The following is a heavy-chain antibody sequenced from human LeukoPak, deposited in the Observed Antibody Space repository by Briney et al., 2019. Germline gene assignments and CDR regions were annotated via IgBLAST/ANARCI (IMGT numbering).Heavy chain of an antibody. CDR3: ARDRVPAAGKDWFDP. CDR2: MNPNSGNT. CDR1: GYTFTSYD. Sequence: RASVKVSCKASGYTFTSYDINWVRQATGQGLEWMGWMNPNSGNTGYAQMFQGRVTMTRNTSISTAYMELSSLRSEDTAVYYCARDRVPAAGKDWFDPWGQGTLVTVSS. D-gene: IGHD2-2*01. J-gene: IGHJ5*02. V-gene: IGHV1-8*01.